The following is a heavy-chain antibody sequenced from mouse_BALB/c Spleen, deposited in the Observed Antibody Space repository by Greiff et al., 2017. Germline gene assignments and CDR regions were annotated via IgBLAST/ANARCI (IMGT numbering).Heavy chain of an antibody. CDR3: AREGLLQNYFDY. J-gene: IGHJ2*01. CDR2: INPSNGRT. V-gene: IGHV1S81*02. Sequence: QVQLQQPGAELVKPGASVKLSCKASGYTFTSYWMHWVKQRPGQGLEWIGEINPSNGRTNYDEKFKGKATLTVDKSSSTAYMQLSSLTSEDTAVSYCAREGLLQNYFDYWGQGTTLTVSS. D-gene: IGHD2-3*01. CDR1: GYTFTSYW.